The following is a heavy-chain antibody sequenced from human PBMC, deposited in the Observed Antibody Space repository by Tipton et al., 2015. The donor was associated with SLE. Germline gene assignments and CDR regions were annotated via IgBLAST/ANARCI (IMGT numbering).Heavy chain of an antibody. Sequence: TLSLTCAVYGGSFSGYYWSWIRQPPGKGLEWIGEINHSGSTNYNPSLKSRVTISVDTSKNQFSLKLSSMTAADTAVYYCARVRTTVTIWGQGTLVTVSS. CDR1: GGSFSGYY. CDR3: ARVRTTVTI. CDR2: INHSGST. J-gene: IGHJ4*02. V-gene: IGHV4-34*01. D-gene: IGHD4-17*01.